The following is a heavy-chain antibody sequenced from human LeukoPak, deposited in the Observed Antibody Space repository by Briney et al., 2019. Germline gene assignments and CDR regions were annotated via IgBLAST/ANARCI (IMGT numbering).Heavy chain of an antibody. CDR1: GLPLCRFI. CDR2: ISGSSTYI. CDR3: ARSWFGVDY. Sequence: GGPLRLSCALSGLPLCRFIVNCVPDARGGGRVCVSYISGSSTYICYADSVKGRFTIYRYKAKNSLNVQMSSLRAEDTAVYYCARSWFGVDYWGQGTLVTVSS. J-gene: IGHJ4*02. D-gene: IGHD3-10*01. V-gene: IGHV3-21*01.